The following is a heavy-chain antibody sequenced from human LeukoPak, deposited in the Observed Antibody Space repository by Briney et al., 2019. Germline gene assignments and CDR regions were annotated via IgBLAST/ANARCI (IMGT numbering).Heavy chain of an antibody. CDR1: GGSISSSSYY. D-gene: IGHD4-11*01. CDR2: IYYSGST. CDR3: ARHTPYSNRSYYYYMDV. V-gene: IGHV4-39*01. Sequence: SETLSLTCTVSGGSISSSSYYWGWIRQPPGKGLEWIGSIYYSGSTYYNPSLKSRVTISVDTSKNQFSLKLSSVTAADTAVYYCARHTPYSNRSYYYYMDVWGKGTTVTVSS. J-gene: IGHJ6*03.